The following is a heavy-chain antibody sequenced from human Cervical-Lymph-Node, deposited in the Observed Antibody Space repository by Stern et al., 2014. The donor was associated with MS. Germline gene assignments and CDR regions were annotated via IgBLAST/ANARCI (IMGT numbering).Heavy chain of an antibody. D-gene: IGHD2-2*01. Sequence: QVQLGQSGAEVKKPGASVKVSCKASGYTFTSYGISWVRQAPGQGLEWMGWISAYNGNTNYAQKLQGRVTMTTDTSTSTAYMELRSLRSDDTAVYYCARVRECSSTSCLTYGMDVWGQGTTVTVSS. J-gene: IGHJ6*02. CDR2: ISAYNGNT. CDR1: GYTFTSYG. V-gene: IGHV1-18*04. CDR3: ARVRECSSTSCLTYGMDV.